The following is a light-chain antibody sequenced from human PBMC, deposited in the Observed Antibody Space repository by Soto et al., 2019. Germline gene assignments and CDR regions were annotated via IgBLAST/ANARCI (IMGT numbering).Light chain of an antibody. J-gene: IGLJ2*01. Sequence: QSALTQPASVSGSPGQSIAISCTGTGSDVGGYIYVSWYQLHPGKAPKLMIYEVSNRPSGVSNRVSGSKSGNTASLTISGLQAEDGADYYCSSYTSSKTLVFGGGPKLTVL. V-gene: IGLV2-14*01. CDR3: SSYTSSKTLV. CDR2: EVS. CDR1: GSDVGGYIY.